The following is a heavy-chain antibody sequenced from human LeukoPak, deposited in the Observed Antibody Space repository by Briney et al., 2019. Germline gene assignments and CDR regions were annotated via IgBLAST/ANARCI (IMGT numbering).Heavy chain of an antibody. CDR3: ARVKRYSYGSFFDY. J-gene: IGHJ4*02. D-gene: IGHD5-18*01. CDR1: GGSFSGYY. Sequence: SETLSLTCAVYGGSFSGYYWSWIRQPPGKGLEWIGEINHSGSTNYNPSLKSRVTISVDTSKNQFSLKLSSVTAADTAVYYCARVKRYSYGSFFDYWGQGTLVTVSS. CDR2: INHSGST. V-gene: IGHV4-34*01.